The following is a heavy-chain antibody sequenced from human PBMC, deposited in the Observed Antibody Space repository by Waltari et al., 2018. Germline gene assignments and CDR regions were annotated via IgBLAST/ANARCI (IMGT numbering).Heavy chain of an antibody. D-gene: IGHD5-12*01. J-gene: IGHJ4*02. CDR3: AREWSGYDGAVPFDY. CDR1: GGSISSGSYY. Sequence: QVQLQESGPGLVKPSQTLSLTCTVSGGSISSGSYYWSWIRQPAGKGLEWIGRIYTSGSTNYNPSLKSRVTIAVDTSKNQFSLKLSSVTAADTAVYYCAREWSGYDGAVPFDYWGQGTLVTVSS. V-gene: IGHV4-61*02. CDR2: IYTSGST.